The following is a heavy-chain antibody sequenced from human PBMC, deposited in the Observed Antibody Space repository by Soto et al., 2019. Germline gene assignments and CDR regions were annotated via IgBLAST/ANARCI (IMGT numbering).Heavy chain of an antibody. D-gene: IGHD3-22*01. Sequence: QLQLQESGPGLVKPSETLSLTCTVSGGSISSSSYYWGWIRQPPGKGLEWIGSIYYSGSTYYNPSLKSRVTISVDTSKNQFSLKLSSVTAADTAVYYCARRLTYYYDSSGYQKNWYFDLWGRGTLVTVSS. CDR2: IYYSGST. V-gene: IGHV4-39*01. J-gene: IGHJ2*01. CDR1: GGSISSSSYY. CDR3: ARRLTYYYDSSGYQKNWYFDL.